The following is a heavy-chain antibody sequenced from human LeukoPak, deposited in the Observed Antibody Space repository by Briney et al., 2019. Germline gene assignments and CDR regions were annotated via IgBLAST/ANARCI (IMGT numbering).Heavy chain of an antibody. Sequence: PGGSLRLSCAASGFTFSSYGMSWVRQAPGKGLEWVSAISGSGGSTYYADSVKGRFTISRDNSKNTLYLQMNSLRAEDTAVYYCAKDLYDSSGYRLDYWGQGTLVTVSS. V-gene: IGHV3-23*01. CDR2: ISGSGGST. D-gene: IGHD3-22*01. J-gene: IGHJ4*02. CDR3: AKDLYDSSGYRLDY. CDR1: GFTFSSYG.